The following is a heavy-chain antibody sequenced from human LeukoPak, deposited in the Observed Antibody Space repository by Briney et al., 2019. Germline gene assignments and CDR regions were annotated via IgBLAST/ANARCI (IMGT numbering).Heavy chain of an antibody. CDR3: ARGAITSIRSAFDI. V-gene: IGHV3-33*01. D-gene: IGHD3-3*02. CDR1: GFTFSNYG. J-gene: IGHJ3*02. CDR2: IWSDGNSK. Sequence: GGSLRLSCAASGFTFSNYGMHWVRQAPGKGLEGLAAIWSDGNSKYYADSVKGRFTISRDSSKNTLFLQMNSLRGEDTAVYYCARGAITSIRSAFDIWGQGTMVTVSS.